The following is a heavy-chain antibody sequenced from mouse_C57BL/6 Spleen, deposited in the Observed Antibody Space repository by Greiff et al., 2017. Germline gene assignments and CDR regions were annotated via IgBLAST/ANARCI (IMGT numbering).Heavy chain of an antibody. J-gene: IGHJ3*01. D-gene: IGHD2-3*01. V-gene: IGHV1-62-2*01. CDR3: ARRGRGDGYYVRTWFAY. CDR1: GYTFTEYT. CDR2: FYPGSGSI. Sequence: QVQLQQSGAELVKPGASVKLSCKASGYTFTEYTIHWVKQRSGQGLEWIGWFYPGSGSIKYNEKFKDKATLTADKSSSTVYMELSRLTSEDSAVYFCARRGRGDGYYVRTWFAYWGQGALVTVSA.